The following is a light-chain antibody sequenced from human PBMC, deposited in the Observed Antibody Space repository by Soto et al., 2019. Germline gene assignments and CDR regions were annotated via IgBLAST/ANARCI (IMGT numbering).Light chain of an antibody. J-gene: IGLJ2*01. CDR3: SSYTSTNFVI. CDR2: DVS. V-gene: IGLV2-14*03. CDR1: SGDIGDYKY. Sequence: QSALTQPASVSGSPGQSITISCTGSSGDIGDYKYVSWYKQHQGKAPKLMIYDVSNRPSGVYNRFSGSKSGNTASLTISGLQAEDEADYYCSSYTSTNFVIFGGGTKLTVL.